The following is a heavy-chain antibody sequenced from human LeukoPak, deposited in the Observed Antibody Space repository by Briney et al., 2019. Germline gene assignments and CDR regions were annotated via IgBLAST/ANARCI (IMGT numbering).Heavy chain of an antibody. CDR1: GGSISSDY. J-gene: IGHJ6*03. CDR2: INHSGST. D-gene: IGHD1-7*01. V-gene: IGHV4-34*01. Sequence: PSETLSLTCSVSGGSISSDYWSWIRQPPGKGLEWIGEINHSGSTNYNPSLKSRVTISVDTSKNQFSLKLSSVTAADTAVYYCARRRTGTTGYYYYYMDVWGKGTTVTVSS. CDR3: ARRRTGTTGYYYYYMDV.